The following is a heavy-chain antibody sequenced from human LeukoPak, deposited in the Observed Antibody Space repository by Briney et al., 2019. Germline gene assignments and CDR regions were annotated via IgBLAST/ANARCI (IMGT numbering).Heavy chain of an antibody. Sequence: GGSLRLSCAASGFTFSSYAMSWVRQAPGKGLEWVSAISGSGGSTYYADSVKGRFTISRDNSKNTLYLQMNSLRAGDTAVYYCAKEVSHFDTSGFRRYFFDYWGQGTLVTVSS. CDR2: ISGSGGST. V-gene: IGHV3-23*01. CDR1: GFTFSSYA. CDR3: AKEVSHFDTSGFRRYFFDY. J-gene: IGHJ4*02. D-gene: IGHD3-22*01.